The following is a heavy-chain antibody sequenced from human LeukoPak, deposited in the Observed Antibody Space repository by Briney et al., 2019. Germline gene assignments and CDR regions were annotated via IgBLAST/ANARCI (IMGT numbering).Heavy chain of an antibody. D-gene: IGHD3-22*01. J-gene: IGHJ4*02. Sequence: ASVKVSCKVSGYTLTELSMHWVRQAPGKGLEWMGGFDPEDGETIYAQKFRGRVTMTEDTSTDTAYMELSSLRSEDTAVYYCATDLYYYDSSGYPEATAPVSWGQGTLVTVSS. CDR1: GYTLTELS. V-gene: IGHV1-24*01. CDR3: ATDLYYYDSSGYPEATAPVS. CDR2: FDPEDGET.